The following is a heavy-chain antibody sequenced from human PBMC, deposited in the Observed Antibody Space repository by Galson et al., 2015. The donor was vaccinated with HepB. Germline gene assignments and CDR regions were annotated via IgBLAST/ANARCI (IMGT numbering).Heavy chain of an antibody. D-gene: IGHD3-9*01. J-gene: IGHJ3*02. CDR3: ARDDILTGYYFRGRNPMVGAFDI. V-gene: IGHV3-30*04. Sequence: SLRLSCAASGFTFSSYAMHWVRQAPGKGLEWVAVISYDGSNKYYADSVKGRFTISRDNSKNTLYLQMNSLRAEDTAVYYCARDDILTGYYFRGRNPMVGAFDIWGQGTMVTVSS. CDR1: GFTFSSYA. CDR2: ISYDGSNK.